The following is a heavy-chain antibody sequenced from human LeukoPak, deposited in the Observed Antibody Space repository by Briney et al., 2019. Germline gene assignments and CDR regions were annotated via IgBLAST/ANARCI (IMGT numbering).Heavy chain of an antibody. CDR3: ANLGDCSGGSCSGVPDY. CDR1: GGTFSSYA. Sequence: SVKVSCKASGGTFSSYAISWVRQAPGQGLEWMGGIIPIFGTANYAQKFQGRVTITADESTSTAYMGLSSLRSEDTAVYYCANLGDCSGGSCSGVPDYWGQGTLVTVSS. V-gene: IGHV1-69*13. D-gene: IGHD2-15*01. J-gene: IGHJ4*02. CDR2: IIPIFGTA.